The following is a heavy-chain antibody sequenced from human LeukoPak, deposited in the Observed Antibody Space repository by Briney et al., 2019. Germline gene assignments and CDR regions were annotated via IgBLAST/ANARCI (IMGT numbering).Heavy chain of an antibody. CDR1: GGSISNYY. V-gene: IGHV4-59*01. Sequence: SETLSLTCTVSGGSISNYYWSWIRQPLGKGLEWIGCMHSSGSTTYNLSLKSRLTMSIDTSKNQLSLKMRSVTTADTAVYYCARDIRIVGATLYFDYWGQGTLVTVSS. CDR3: ARDIRIVGATLYFDY. J-gene: IGHJ4*02. CDR2: MHSSGST. D-gene: IGHD1-26*01.